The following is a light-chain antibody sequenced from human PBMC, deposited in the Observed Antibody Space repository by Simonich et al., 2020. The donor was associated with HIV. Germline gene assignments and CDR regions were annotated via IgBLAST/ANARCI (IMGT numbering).Light chain of an antibody. CDR3: QQYGGT. CDR2: GAS. V-gene: IGKV3D-15*01. CDR1: QSVNSN. J-gene: IGKJ4*01. Sequence: EIVMTQSPATLSVSPGERATLSCRASQSVNSNVAWYQQKPGQAPRLLIYGASTRATGIPDRFSGSGSGTDFTLTISRLEPEDFAVYYCQQYGGTFGGGTKVEIK.